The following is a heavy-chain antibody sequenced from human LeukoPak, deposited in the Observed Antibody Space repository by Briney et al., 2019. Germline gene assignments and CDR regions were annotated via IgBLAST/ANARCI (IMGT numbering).Heavy chain of an antibody. J-gene: IGHJ4*02. CDR3: ARAGRDGYNLFDY. Sequence: PGGSLRLSCAASGFTFSSYSMNWVRQAPGKGLEWVSSISSSSSYIYYADSVKGRFTISRDNARNSLYLQMNSLRAEDTAVYYCARAGRDGYNLFDYWGQGTLVTVSS. CDR1: GFTFSSYS. CDR2: ISSSSSYI. V-gene: IGHV3-21*01. D-gene: IGHD5-24*01.